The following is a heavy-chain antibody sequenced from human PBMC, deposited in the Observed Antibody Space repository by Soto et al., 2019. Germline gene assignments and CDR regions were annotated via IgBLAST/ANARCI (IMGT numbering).Heavy chain of an antibody. Sequence: SETLSLTCTVSGYSISSRNWWGWIRQPPGKGLEWMGNIFYSGSTYYNPSLKSRVTMSVDTSKNQLSLKLSSVTAVDTAVYYCARSHDTSGYQFDSWGQGTLVTVSS. CDR3: ARSHDTSGYQFDS. D-gene: IGHD3-22*01. V-gene: IGHV4-28*01. J-gene: IGHJ4*02. CDR1: GYSISSRNW. CDR2: IFYSGST.